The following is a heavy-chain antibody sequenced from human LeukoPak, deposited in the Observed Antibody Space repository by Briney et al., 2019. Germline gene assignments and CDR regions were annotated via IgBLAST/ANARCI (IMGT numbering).Heavy chain of an antibody. D-gene: IGHD2/OR15-2a*01. J-gene: IGHJ5*02. CDR3: AKDIGILTTSLYNWFDP. CDR2: IKQDGSEK. CDR1: GFTFSSYW. V-gene: IGHV3-7*04. Sequence: PGGSLRLSCAASGFTFSSYWMSWVRQAPGKGLEWVANIKQDGSEKYYVDSVKGRFTISRDNAKNSLYLQMNSLRVEDTAVYYCAKDIGILTTSLYNWFDPWGQGTLVTVSS.